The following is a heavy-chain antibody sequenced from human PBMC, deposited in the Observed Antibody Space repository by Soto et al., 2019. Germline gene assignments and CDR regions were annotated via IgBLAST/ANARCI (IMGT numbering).Heavy chain of an antibody. J-gene: IGHJ4*02. CDR1: GYTFTSYA. CDR3: ARGEVAIAVAGTAFGY. Sequence: ASVKVSCKASGYTFTSYAMHWVRQAPGQRLEWMGWINAGNGNTKYSQKFQGRVTITRDTSASTAYMELSSLRSEDTAVYYCARGEVAIAVAGTAFGYWGQGTLVTVSS. CDR2: INAGNGNT. V-gene: IGHV1-3*01. D-gene: IGHD6-19*01.